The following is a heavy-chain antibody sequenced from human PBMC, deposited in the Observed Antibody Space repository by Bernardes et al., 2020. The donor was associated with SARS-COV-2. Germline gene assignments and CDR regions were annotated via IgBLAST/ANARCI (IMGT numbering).Heavy chain of an antibody. D-gene: IGHD7-27*01. V-gene: IGHV3-23*01. CDR3: ANDAGVDVFFDY. CDR1: GFAFSDFG. Sequence: SLRLSCVSSGFAFSDFGIAWVRQSPGKGLEWVSTLNTDGENTHYADSVKGRFTISRDNSKNMLYLQMNSLRAEDTAVYYCANDAGVDVFFDYWGQGTLVTVSS. CDR2: LNTDGENT. J-gene: IGHJ4*02.